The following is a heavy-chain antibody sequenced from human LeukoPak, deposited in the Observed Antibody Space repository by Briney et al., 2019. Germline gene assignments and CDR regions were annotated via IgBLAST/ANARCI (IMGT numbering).Heavy chain of an antibody. J-gene: IGHJ4*02. CDR2: ISSTGNTI. V-gene: IGHV3-48*03. CDR1: GFTFRSYE. CDR3: ARDRIAVAGTL. D-gene: IGHD6-19*01. Sequence: AGGSLRLSCAASGFTFRSYEMSRVRQAPGKGLEWVSSISSTGNTIYYADSVKGRFTISRDNAKNSLYLQMSSLKTEDTAVYYCARDRIAVAGTLWGQGTLVTVSS.